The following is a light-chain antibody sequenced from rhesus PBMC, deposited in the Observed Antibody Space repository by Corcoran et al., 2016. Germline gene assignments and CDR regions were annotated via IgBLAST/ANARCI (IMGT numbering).Light chain of an antibody. Sequence: DIQMTQSPSSLSASVGDRVTITCRASQGITNDLAWYQQKPGETPKLLIFEASSLQSGIPSRFSGSGSGTDFTLTISSLQPEDFATYYCQHYCSTPYSFGQGTKVEIE. J-gene: IGKJ2*01. CDR3: QHYCSTPYS. V-gene: IGKV1-22*01. CDR2: EAS. CDR1: QGITND.